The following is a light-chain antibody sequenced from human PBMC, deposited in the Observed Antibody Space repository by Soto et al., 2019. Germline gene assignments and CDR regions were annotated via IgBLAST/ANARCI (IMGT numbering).Light chain of an antibody. V-gene: IGLV2-14*01. Sequence: QSALTQPASVSGSPGQSITISCTGTSSDVGGYNYVSWYQHHPGKAPKLMIYEVSNRPSGVSDRFSGSKSGYTASLTISGLQAEDEAEYYCSSYTGSSTLVFGGGTKVTVL. CDR2: EVS. CDR3: SSYTGSSTLV. J-gene: IGLJ2*01. CDR1: SSDVGGYNY.